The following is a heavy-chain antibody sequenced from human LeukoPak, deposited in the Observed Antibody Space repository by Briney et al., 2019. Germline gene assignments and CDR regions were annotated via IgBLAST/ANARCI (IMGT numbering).Heavy chain of an antibody. J-gene: IGHJ4*02. CDR2: ISYDGSNK. D-gene: IGHD6-13*01. CDR1: GFTFSSYA. V-gene: IGHV3-30*04. Sequence: GGSLRLSCAASGFTFSSYAMHWVRQAPGKGLEWVAVISYDGSNKYYADSVKGRFTSSRDNSKNTLYLQMNSLRAEDTAVYYCARLKQQLVREIDYWGQGTLVTVSS. CDR3: ARLKQQLVREIDY.